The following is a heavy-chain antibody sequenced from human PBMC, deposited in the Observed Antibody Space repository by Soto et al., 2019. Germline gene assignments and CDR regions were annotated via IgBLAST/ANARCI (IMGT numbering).Heavy chain of an antibody. CDR2: IYYSGST. D-gene: IGHD2-15*01. V-gene: IGHV4-59*01. Sequence: SETLSLTCTVSGGSISSYYWSWIRQPPGKGLEWIGYIYYSGSTNYNPSLKSRVTISVDTSKNQFSLKLSSVTAVDTAVYYCARSIDGGYFDYWGQGTLVTVSS. CDR3: ARSIDGGYFDY. J-gene: IGHJ4*02. CDR1: GGSISSYY.